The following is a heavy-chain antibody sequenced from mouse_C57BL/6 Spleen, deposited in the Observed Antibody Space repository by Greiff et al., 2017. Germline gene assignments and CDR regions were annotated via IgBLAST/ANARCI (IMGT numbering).Heavy chain of an antibody. CDR3: ARQDYDYDERVWFAY. V-gene: IGHV5-6*01. D-gene: IGHD2-4*01. CDR1: GFTFSSYG. Sequence: EVMLVESGGDLVKPGGSLKLSCAASGFTFSSYGMSWVRQTPDKRLEWVATISSGGSYTYYPDSVKGRFTISRDNAKNTLYLQMSSLKSEDTAMYYCARQDYDYDERVWFAYWGQGTLVTVSA. J-gene: IGHJ3*01. CDR2: ISSGGSYT.